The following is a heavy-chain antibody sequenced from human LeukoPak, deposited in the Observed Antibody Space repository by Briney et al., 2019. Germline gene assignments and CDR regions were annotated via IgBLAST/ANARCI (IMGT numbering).Heavy chain of an antibody. CDR3: ARKAPKKGWFDP. Sequence: SETLSLTCTVSGDSNNSYYWSWIRQPPGKGLEWIGYTHPSGNTNYSPSLKSRVTISIDTSKNQFSLKLSSVTAADTAVYYCARKAPKKGWFDPWGQGTLVTVSS. J-gene: IGHJ5*02. V-gene: IGHV4-4*09. CDR2: THPSGNT. CDR1: GDSNNSYY.